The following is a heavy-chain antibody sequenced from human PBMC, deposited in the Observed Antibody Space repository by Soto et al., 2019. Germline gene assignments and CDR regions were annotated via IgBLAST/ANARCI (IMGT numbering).Heavy chain of an antibody. CDR3: ARGLGYYGSGSYLNY. J-gene: IGHJ4*02. D-gene: IGHD3-10*01. CDR2: INHSGST. V-gene: IGHV4-34*01. CDR1: GGSFSGYY. Sequence: QVQLQQWGAGLLKPSETLSLTCAVYGGSFSGYYWSWIRQPPGKGPEWIGEINHSGSTNYNPSLKSRVTISVDTSKNQFSLKLSSVTAADTAVYYCARGLGYYGSGSYLNYWGQGTLVTVSS.